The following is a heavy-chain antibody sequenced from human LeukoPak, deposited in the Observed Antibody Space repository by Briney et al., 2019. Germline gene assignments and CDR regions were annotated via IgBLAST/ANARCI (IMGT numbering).Heavy chain of an antibody. J-gene: IGHJ3*02. CDR2: IYYSGST. V-gene: IGHV4-31*03. Sequence: SQTLSLTCTVSGGSISSGGYYWSWIRQHPGKGLEWIGYIYYSGSTYYNPSLMSRVTISVDTSKNQFSLKLSSVTAADTAVYYCARVVVVPAAILRAFDIWGQGTMVTVSS. CDR3: ARVVVVPAAILRAFDI. D-gene: IGHD2-2*02. CDR1: GGSISSGGYY.